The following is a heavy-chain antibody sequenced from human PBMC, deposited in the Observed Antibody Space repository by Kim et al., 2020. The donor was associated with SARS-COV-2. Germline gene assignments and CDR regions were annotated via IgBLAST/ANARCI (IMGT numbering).Heavy chain of an antibody. CDR2: IYYSGST. CDR3: ARESLEYSSSRSTSERVYYFDY. D-gene: IGHD6-6*01. CDR1: GGSISSGGYY. Sequence: SETLSLTCTVSGGSISSGGYYWSWIRQHPGKGLEWIGYIYYSGSTYYNPSLKSRVTISVDTSKNQFSLKLSSVTAADTAVYYCARESLEYSSSRSTSERVYYFDYWGQGTLVTVSS. V-gene: IGHV4-31*03. J-gene: IGHJ4*02.